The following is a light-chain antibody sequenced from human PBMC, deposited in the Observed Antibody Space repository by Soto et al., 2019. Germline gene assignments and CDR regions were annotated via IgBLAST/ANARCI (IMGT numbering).Light chain of an antibody. CDR1: QSISSGY. J-gene: IGKJ5*01. CDR2: AAS. CDR3: QQRNDWRRGT. Sequence: EIVLTQSPGTLSVSPGERATLSCLASQSISSGYVAGYQQKPGQAPRLLIYAASSRATGIADRFSGSGSGTDFTLTISSLEPEDFAVYYCQQRNDWRRGTFGQGTRLEI. V-gene: IGKV3D-20*02.